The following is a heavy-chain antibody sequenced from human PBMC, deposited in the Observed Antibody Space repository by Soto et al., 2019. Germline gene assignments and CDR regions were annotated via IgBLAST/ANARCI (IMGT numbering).Heavy chain of an antibody. CDR1: GFTFSSYA. D-gene: IGHD5-12*01. V-gene: IGHV3-30-3*01. J-gene: IGHJ4*02. CDR3: ARAEWLPTPVDY. Sequence: QVQLVESGGGVVQPGRSLRLSCAASGFTFSSYAMHWVRQAPGKGLEWVAVISYDGSNKYYADSVKGRFTISRDNSKNTLYLQMNSLRAEDTAVYYCARAEWLPTPVDYWGQGTLVTVSS. CDR2: ISYDGSNK.